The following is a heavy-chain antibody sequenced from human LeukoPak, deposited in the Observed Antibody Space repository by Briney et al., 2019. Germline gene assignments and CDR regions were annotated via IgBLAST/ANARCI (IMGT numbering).Heavy chain of an antibody. CDR3: ASTPYCSSTSCSKRDYYGMDV. J-gene: IGHJ6*04. CDR2: IIPIFGTA. Sequence: SVKVSCKASGGTFSSYASSWVRQAPGQGLEWMGGIIPIFGTANYAQKIQGRVTITADESTSTAYMELSSLRSEDTAVYYCASTPYCSSTSCSKRDYYGMDVWGKGTTVTVSS. CDR1: GGTFSSYA. V-gene: IGHV1-69*13. D-gene: IGHD2-2*01.